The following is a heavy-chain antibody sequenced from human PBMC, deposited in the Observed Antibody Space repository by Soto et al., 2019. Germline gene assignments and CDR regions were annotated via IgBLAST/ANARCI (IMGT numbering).Heavy chain of an antibody. CDR2: MNPNSGNT. D-gene: IGHD6-13*01. V-gene: IGHV1-8*01. CDR1: GYTFTSYD. CDR3: ARELSSTWHFDT. J-gene: IGHJ4*02. Sequence: GASVKVSCKASGYTFTSYDINWVRQATGQGLEWMGWMNPNSGNTGYAQKFQGRVTMTRNTSISTAYMELSSLRSEDTAVYYCARELSSTWHFDTLGQGTVLTISS.